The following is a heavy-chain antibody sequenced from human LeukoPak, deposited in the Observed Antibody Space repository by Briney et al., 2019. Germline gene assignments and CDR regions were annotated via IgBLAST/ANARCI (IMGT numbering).Heavy chain of an antibody. V-gene: IGHV4-4*07. Sequence: SETLSLTCTVSGGSISSYYWSWIRQPAGKGLEWIGRIYTSGSTNYNPSLKSRVTMSVDTSKNQFSLKLSSVTAADTAVYYCAREVVLWFGELSFPRLDYWGQGTLVTVSS. CDR2: IYTSGST. CDR3: AREVVLWFGELSFPRLDY. J-gene: IGHJ4*02. CDR1: GGSISSYY. D-gene: IGHD3-10*01.